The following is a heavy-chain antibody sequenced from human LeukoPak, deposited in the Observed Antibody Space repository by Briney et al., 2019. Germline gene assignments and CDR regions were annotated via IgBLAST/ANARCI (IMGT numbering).Heavy chain of an antibody. J-gene: IGHJ4*01. V-gene: IGHV3-7*01. CDR2: IKQDGSEK. D-gene: IGHD5-12*01. CDR3: ARDHRYAFDN. Sequence: GGSLRLSCEASGFTFSSHWMSWVRQAPGKGLEWVAIIKQDGSEKDYVDSVTGRFTISRDNAKNSLYLQMNSLRVKDTAMYYCARDHRYAFDNWGHGTLVTVSS. CDR1: GFTFSSHW.